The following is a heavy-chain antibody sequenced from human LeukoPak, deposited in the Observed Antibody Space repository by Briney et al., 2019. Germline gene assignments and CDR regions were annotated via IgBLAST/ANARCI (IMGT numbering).Heavy chain of an antibody. CDR3: ARDVRGDGLSTYNAFDI. Sequence: GGSLRLSCVGSGFTFSDYYMNWIRQAPGQGLEWISYITAGNTKAYADSVKGRFTVSRDNAEHSLFLQMNSLRAEDTAVYYCARDVRGDGLSTYNAFDIWGRGTLVTVSS. J-gene: IGHJ3*02. D-gene: IGHD5-24*01. CDR2: ITAGNTK. V-gene: IGHV3-11*01. CDR1: GFTFSDYY.